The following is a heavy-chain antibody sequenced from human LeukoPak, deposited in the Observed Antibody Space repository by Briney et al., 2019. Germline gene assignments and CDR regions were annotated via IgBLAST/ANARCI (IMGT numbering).Heavy chain of an antibody. V-gene: IGHV4-4*07. CDR2: IYTSGST. D-gene: IGHD2-2*01. J-gene: IGHJ5*02. Sequence: SETLSLTCTVSGGSISSYYWSWIRQPAGKGLEWIGRIYTSGSTNYNPSLKSRVTMSVDTSKNQFSLKLSSVTAADTAVYYCARSNAHLSTSWYGNWFDPWGQGTLVTVSS. CDR3: ARSNAHLSTSWYGNWFDP. CDR1: GGSISSYY.